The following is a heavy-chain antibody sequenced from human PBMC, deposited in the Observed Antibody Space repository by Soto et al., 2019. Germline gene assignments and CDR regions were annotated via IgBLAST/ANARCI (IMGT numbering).Heavy chain of an antibody. D-gene: IGHD6-13*01. J-gene: IGHJ5*02. CDR3: ARSRIIAAAGTSWFDP. CDR2: ISAYNGNT. Sequence: QVQLVQSGAEVKKPGASVKVSCKASGYTFTSYGISWVRQAPGPGLEWMGWISAYNGNTNYAQKLQGRVTLTTDTSTSTAYMELGSLRSDDTAVYYCARSRIIAAAGTSWFDPWGQGTLVTVSS. CDR1: GYTFTSYG. V-gene: IGHV1-18*01.